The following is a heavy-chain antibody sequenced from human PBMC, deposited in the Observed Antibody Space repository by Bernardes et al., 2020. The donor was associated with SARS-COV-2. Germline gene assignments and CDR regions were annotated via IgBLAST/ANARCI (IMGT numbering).Heavy chain of an antibody. Sequence: SVKVSCKASVYTFTDYYIHWVRQAPGQGLEWMGWINPNSGGINYAQIFQGRVTMTRDTSISTAYMELSRLTSDDTAVYYCARVQLLVGSDVWGQGTTVTVSS. CDR3: ARVQLLVGSDV. V-gene: IGHV1-2*02. CDR1: VYTFTDYY. CDR2: INPNSGGI. J-gene: IGHJ6*02. D-gene: IGHD1-26*01.